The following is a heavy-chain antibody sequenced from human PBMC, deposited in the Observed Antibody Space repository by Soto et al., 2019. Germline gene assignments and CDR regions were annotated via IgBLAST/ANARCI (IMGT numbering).Heavy chain of an antibody. CDR1: GGSFSGYY. CDR2: INHSGGT. CDR3: ASLAVG. D-gene: IGHD6-19*01. V-gene: IGHV4-34*01. J-gene: IGHJ4*02. Sequence: QVPLQQWGAGLLKPSETLSLTCAVYGGSFSGYYWSWLRQPPRKGLEWIGEINHSGGTNYNPSLKSRVTLSVDTSTNQFSLNLMSVTAADTAVYYCASLAVGWGQGTLVTVAS.